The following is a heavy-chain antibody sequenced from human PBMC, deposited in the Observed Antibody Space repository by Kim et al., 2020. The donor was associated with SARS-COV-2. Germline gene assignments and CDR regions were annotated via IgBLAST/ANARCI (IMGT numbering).Heavy chain of an antibody. V-gene: IGHV1-46*01. CDR3: ARETGFDGSGFQVQFDS. CDR1: GYTFATHY. J-gene: IGHJ4*02. Sequence: ASVKVSCKASGYTFATHYMHWLRQAPGQGLEWMGIINPSGGSTNYAQKFLGRVTLTRDTSTSTVYMDLSSLRSEDTAMYYCARETGFDGSGFQVQFDSWGQGTLVTVSS. D-gene: IGHD3-22*01. CDR2: INPSGGST.